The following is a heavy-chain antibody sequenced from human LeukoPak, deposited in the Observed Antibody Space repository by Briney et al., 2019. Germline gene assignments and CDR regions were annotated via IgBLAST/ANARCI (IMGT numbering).Heavy chain of an antibody. V-gene: IGHV3-23*01. Sequence: GGSLRLSCAASGFTFSSYAMSWVRQAPGKGLEWVSAISGSGGSTYYADSVKGRFTISRDNSKNTLYLQMNSLRAEDTAVYYCAKALGVVPAAMDAFDIWGQGTMVNVSS. CDR3: AKALGVVPAAMDAFDI. D-gene: IGHD2-2*01. CDR1: GFTFSSYA. CDR2: ISGSGGST. J-gene: IGHJ3*02.